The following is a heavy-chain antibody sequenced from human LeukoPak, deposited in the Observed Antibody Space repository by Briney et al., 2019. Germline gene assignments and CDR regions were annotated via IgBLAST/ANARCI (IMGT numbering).Heavy chain of an antibody. CDR2: ISSSSSYI. CDR3: ARRLGLGFGEYSNNWFDP. V-gene: IGHV3-21*01. J-gene: IGHJ5*02. Sequence: GGSLRLSCAASGFTFSGYGMSWVRQAPGKGLEWVSSISSSSSYIYYADSVKGRFTISRDNAKNSLYLQMNSLRAEDTAVYYCARRLGLGFGEYSNNWFDPWGQGTLVTVSS. CDR1: GFTFSGYG. D-gene: IGHD3-10*01.